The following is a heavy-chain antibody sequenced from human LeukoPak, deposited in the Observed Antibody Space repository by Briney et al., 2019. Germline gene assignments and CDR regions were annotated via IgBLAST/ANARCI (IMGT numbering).Heavy chain of an antibody. D-gene: IGHD3-16*01. Sequence: PGGSLRLSCAASGFTFGDYAVSWVRQAPGKGLEWVGFIRTEAYDGATDYGASVKGRFTISRDDSKNIAYLQMNSLNTEDTAVYYCTRTFGYYYFYMDVWGKGTTIIVSS. CDR1: GFTFGDYA. V-gene: IGHV3-49*04. CDR3: TRTFGYYYFYMDV. J-gene: IGHJ6*03. CDR2: IRTEAYDGAT.